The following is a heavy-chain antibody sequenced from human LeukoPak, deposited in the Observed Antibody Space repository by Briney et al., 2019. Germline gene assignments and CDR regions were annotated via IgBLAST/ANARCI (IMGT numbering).Heavy chain of an antibody. Sequence: PSETLSLTCAVSGYSISSGYYWGWIRQPPGKGLEWIGSIYHSGSTYYNPSLKSRVTISVDTSKIQFSLKLSSVTAADTAVYYCARDYGDYAFDYWGQGTLVTVSS. D-gene: IGHD4-17*01. J-gene: IGHJ4*02. CDR2: IYHSGST. V-gene: IGHV4-38-2*02. CDR1: GYSISSGYY. CDR3: ARDYGDYAFDY.